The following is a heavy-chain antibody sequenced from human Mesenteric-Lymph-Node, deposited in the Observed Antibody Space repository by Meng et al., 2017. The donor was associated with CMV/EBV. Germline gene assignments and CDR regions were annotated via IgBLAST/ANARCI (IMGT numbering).Heavy chain of an antibody. CDR3: ARDPPIVVVPAAILYFDL. CDR2: ISDSGTTR. D-gene: IGHD2-2*02. Sequence: GGSLRLSCAASGFTFSDYYMNWIRQTPGKGLEWLSYISDSGTTRYYADSVKGRFTISRDNAKNSLYLQMNSLRAEDTAVYYCARDPPIVVVPAAILYFDLWGRGTLVTVSS. J-gene: IGHJ2*01. V-gene: IGHV3-11*01. CDR1: GFTFSDYY.